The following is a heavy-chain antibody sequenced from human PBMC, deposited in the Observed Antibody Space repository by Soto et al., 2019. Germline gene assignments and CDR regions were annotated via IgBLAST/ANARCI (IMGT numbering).Heavy chain of an antibody. J-gene: IGHJ4*02. V-gene: IGHV1-46*01. Sequence: ASVKVSCKASGYTFTSYYMHWVRQAPGQGLEWMGIINPSGGSTSYAQKFQGRFTISRDNSKNTLYLQMNSLRAEDTAVYYCARDGTDSSGYYLIYWGQGTLVTVSS. CDR2: INPSGGST. CDR1: GYTFTSYY. CDR3: ARDGTDSSGYYLIY. D-gene: IGHD3-22*01.